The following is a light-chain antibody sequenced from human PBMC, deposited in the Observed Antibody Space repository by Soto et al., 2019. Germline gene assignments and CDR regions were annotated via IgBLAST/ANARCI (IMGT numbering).Light chain of an antibody. J-gene: IGKJ1*01. CDR3: QQYDSSPRT. V-gene: IGKV3-20*01. CDR1: QSLRSTS. Sequence: EIVLTQSPAILSVSPGERATLSCRASQSLRSTSLAWYQQKPGQAPRLLISGASTRAADIPDRFSGSGSGTDFTLTIGRLEPEDLAVYYCQQYDSSPRTFGQGTKVDIK. CDR2: GAS.